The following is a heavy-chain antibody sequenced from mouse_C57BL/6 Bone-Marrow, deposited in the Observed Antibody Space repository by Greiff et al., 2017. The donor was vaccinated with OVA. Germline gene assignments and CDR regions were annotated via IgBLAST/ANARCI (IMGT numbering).Heavy chain of an antibody. CDR1: GYAFSSYW. CDR3: AGITTGTMDY. V-gene: IGHV1-80*01. J-gene: IGHJ4*01. CDR2: IYPGDGDT. Sequence: QVQLQQSGAELVKPGASVTISCKASGYAFSSYWLNWLKQRPGQGLAWIGQIYPGDGDTNYNGKFKGKATLTADKSSSTAYMQRSSLTSEDSAVYFCAGITTGTMDYWGQGTSVTVSS. D-gene: IGHD1-1*01.